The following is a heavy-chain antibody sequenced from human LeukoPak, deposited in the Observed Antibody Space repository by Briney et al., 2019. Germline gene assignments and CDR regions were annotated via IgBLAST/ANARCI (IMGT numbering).Heavy chain of an antibody. J-gene: IGHJ4*02. CDR2: INQDGSEE. CDR3: ARDGVATGIYFDH. Sequence: GGSLRLPCAASGFTFRSHWMSWVRQAPGKGLEWVANINQDGSEEYYVDSVKGRFTISRDNAKNSLYLQMNSLRAEDTAVYFCARDGVATGIYFDHWGQGTLVTVS. CDR1: GFTFRSHW. V-gene: IGHV3-7*04. D-gene: IGHD2/OR15-2a*01.